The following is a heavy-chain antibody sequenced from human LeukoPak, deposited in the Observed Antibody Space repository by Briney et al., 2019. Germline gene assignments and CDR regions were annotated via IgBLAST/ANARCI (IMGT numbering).Heavy chain of an antibody. V-gene: IGHV4-34*01. Sequence: SETLSLTCAVYGGSFSGYYWTWIRQPPGKGLEWIGEINHSGSTNYNPSLKSRVTISVDTSKSQFSLNPSSITAADTAIYFCAGRGLRFLESVKYSWFDPWGQGTLVTVSS. J-gene: IGHJ5*02. CDR2: INHSGST. CDR1: GGSFSGYY. D-gene: IGHD3-3*01. CDR3: AGRGLRFLESVKYSWFDP.